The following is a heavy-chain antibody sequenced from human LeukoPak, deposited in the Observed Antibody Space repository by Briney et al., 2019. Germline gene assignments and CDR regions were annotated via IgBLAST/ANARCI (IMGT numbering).Heavy chain of an antibody. D-gene: IGHD3-10*01. CDR2: IYSGGST. V-gene: IGHV3-53*01. J-gene: IGHJ4*02. CDR3: ARVPYYGSGLDY. CDR1: GFTVSSNY. Sequence: PGESLRLSCAASGFTVSSNYMSWVRQAPGKGLEWVSVIYSGGSTYYADSVKGRFTISRDNSKNTLYLQMNSLRAEDTAVYYCARVPYYGSGLDYWGQGTLVTASS.